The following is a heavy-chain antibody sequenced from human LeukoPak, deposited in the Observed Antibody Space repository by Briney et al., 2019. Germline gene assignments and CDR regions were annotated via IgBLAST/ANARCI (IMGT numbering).Heavy chain of an antibody. D-gene: IGHD2-2*01. CDR2: INPNSGGT. Sequence: ASVKVSCKASGYTFTSYGISWVRQAPGQGLEWMGWINPNSGGTNYAQKFQGRVTMTRDTSISTAYMELSRLRSDDTAVYYCAKTLPPQYQLLRWGQGTLVTVSS. V-gene: IGHV1-2*02. CDR3: AKTLPPQYQLLR. J-gene: IGHJ4*02. CDR1: GYTFTSYG.